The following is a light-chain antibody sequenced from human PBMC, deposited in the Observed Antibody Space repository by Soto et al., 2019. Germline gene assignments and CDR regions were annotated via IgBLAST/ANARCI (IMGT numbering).Light chain of an antibody. CDR3: QNYHLALGT. V-gene: IGKV1-27*01. J-gene: IGKJ5*01. Sequence: DIQMTQSPSSLSASVGDTVTITCRASQDIINHLAWYQQRPGKVPNLLIYGASTLHSGVPSRFRGSVAGTHFTLTISSLQPEDVATYYCQNYHLALGTFGQGTRLEIK. CDR1: QDIINH. CDR2: GAS.